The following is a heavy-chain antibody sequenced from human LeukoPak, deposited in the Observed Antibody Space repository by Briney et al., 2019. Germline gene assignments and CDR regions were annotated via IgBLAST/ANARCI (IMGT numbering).Heavy chain of an antibody. V-gene: IGHV4-4*02. CDR3: ARLLYGDYSFDY. CDR2: IYHSGGT. Sequence: PSETLSLTCAVSGGSISSSNWWSWVRQPPGKGLEWIGEIYHSGGTNYNPSLKSRVTISVDKSKNQFSPKLSSVTAADTAVYYCARLLYGDYSFDYWGQGTLVTVSS. J-gene: IGHJ4*02. D-gene: IGHD4-17*01. CDR1: GGSISSSNW.